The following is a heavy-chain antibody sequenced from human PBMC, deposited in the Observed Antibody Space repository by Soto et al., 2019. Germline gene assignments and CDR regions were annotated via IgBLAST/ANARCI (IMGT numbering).Heavy chain of an antibody. J-gene: IGHJ4*02. CDR3: ARYKSPDYYDSSGYYRANHYFDY. V-gene: IGHV4-39*01. Sequence: QLQLQESGPGLVKPSETLSLTCPVSGGSISSSSYYWGWIRQPPGKGLEWIGSIYYRGSTYYNPALKSRVPISVDPSKNQFSLQLSSVTAADTAVYYCARYKSPDYYDSSGYYRANHYFDYWGQGTLVTVSS. D-gene: IGHD3-22*01. CDR2: IYYRGST. CDR1: GGSISSSSYY.